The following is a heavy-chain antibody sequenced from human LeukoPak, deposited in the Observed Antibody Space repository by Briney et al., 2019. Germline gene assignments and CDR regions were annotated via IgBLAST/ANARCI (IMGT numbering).Heavy chain of an antibody. CDR1: GGSISSYC. J-gene: IGHJ4*02. CDR3: ARGTFWSGYFDYFDY. D-gene: IGHD3-3*01. CDR2: IYYSGST. V-gene: IGHV4-59*01. Sequence: SETLSLTCTVSGGSISSYCWSWIRQPPGKGLEWIGYIYYSGSTNYNPSLKSRVTISVDTSKNQFSLKLSSVTAADTAVYYCARGTFWSGYFDYFDYWGQGTLVTVSS.